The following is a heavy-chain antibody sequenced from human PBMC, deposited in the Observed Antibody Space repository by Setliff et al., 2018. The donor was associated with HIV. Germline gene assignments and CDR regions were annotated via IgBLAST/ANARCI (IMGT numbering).Heavy chain of an antibody. V-gene: IGHV4-59*01. Sequence: SETLSLTCSVSSGSISTYYWNWIRQPPGKGLEWIGYIYYSGSTTYNPSLKSRVTISVDTSKKQFSLKPTSVSTADTAVYYCASSDAYNWFGAFDFWGQGTMVTVSS. CDR2: IYYSGST. D-gene: IGHD3-16*01. J-gene: IGHJ3*01. CDR1: SGSISTYY. CDR3: ASSDAYNWFGAFDF.